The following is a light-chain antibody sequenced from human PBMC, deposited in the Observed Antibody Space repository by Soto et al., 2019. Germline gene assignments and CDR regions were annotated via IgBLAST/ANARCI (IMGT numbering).Light chain of an antibody. CDR1: QSLLGTNGHND. V-gene: IGKV2-28*01. Sequence: IVMTQSPLSLPVTPGEPGSMSCRSIQSLLGTNGHNDLDWYLQKPGQSPQLLIYLGSNRASGVPDRFSGSGSGTDFTLKISRVEAEDVGVYHCMQALRAPPTFGQGTKVDI. CDR3: MQALRAPPT. CDR2: LGS. J-gene: IGKJ1*01.